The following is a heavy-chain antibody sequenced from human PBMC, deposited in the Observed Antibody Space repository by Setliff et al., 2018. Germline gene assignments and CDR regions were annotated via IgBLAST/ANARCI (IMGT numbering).Heavy chain of an antibody. V-gene: IGHV1-69*13. CDR2: IIPIFGTA. D-gene: IGHD2-15*01. Sequence: ASVKVSCKASGGTFSSYVINWVRQAPRQGLEWMGGIIPIFGTANYAQKFQGRVTITADESTNTAYMELSSLRYEDTAVYYCAKDRVEVVVAAPQARFDPWGQGTLVTVSS. CDR3: AKDRVEVVVAAPQARFDP. CDR1: GGTFSSYV. J-gene: IGHJ5*02.